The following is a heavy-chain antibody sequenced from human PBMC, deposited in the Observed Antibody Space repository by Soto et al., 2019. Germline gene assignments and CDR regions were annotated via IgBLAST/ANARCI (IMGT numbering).Heavy chain of an antibody. J-gene: IGHJ6*02. D-gene: IGHD1-26*01. CDR2: ISYDGSNK. CDR3: AKDLNRIRYRGGSYPDYYYYGMDV. Sequence: GGSLRLSCAASGFTFSSYGMHWVRQAPGKGLEWVAVISYDGSNKYYADSVKGRFTISRDNSKNTLYLQMNSLRAEDTAVYYCAKDLNRIRYRGGSYPDYYYYGMDVWGQGTTVTVSS. V-gene: IGHV3-30*18. CDR1: GFTFSSYG.